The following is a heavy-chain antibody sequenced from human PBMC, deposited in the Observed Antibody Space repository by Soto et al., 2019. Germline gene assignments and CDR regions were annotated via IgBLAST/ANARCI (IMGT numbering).Heavy chain of an antibody. Sequence: EVQLVESGGGLAQPGESLRLSCAASGFTFSSYWMHWIRQAPGKGLVWVSRVSSDGSSTVYANSVKGRLTISRDNAKNTLYLQMNSLRDEDTAMYYCARGQPNYSAFDSWGQGTLVTVSS. CDR2: VSSDGSST. CDR1: GFTFSSYW. D-gene: IGHD4-4*01. J-gene: IGHJ4*02. V-gene: IGHV3-74*01. CDR3: ARGQPNYSAFDS.